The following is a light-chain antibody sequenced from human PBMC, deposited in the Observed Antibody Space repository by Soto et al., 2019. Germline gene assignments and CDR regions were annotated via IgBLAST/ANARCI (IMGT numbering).Light chain of an antibody. Sequence: QSVLTQPPSVSEAPRQRVTISCSGSNSNIGNNAVSWYQQLPGKAPKLLIYYDDLLPSGVSDRFSGSKSGTSASLAISGLQSDDEDDYYCAAWDDSLNGVVFGGGTQLTVL. CDR2: YDD. CDR1: NSNIGNNA. CDR3: AAWDDSLNGVV. V-gene: IGLV1-36*01. J-gene: IGLJ2*01.